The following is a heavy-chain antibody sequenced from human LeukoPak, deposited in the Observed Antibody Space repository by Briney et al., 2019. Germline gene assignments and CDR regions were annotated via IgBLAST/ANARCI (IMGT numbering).Heavy chain of an antibody. D-gene: IGHD5-18*01. V-gene: IGHV4-38-2*01. Sequence: PSETLSLTCAVSGYSISSGYYWGCIRQPPGKGLEWIGSIYHSGSTYYNPSLKSRVTISVDTSKNQFSLKLSSVTAADTAVYYCARGSTGYSYGYASFDIWGQGTMVTVSS. CDR2: IYHSGST. CDR1: GYSISSGYY. J-gene: IGHJ3*02. CDR3: ARGSTGYSYGYASFDI.